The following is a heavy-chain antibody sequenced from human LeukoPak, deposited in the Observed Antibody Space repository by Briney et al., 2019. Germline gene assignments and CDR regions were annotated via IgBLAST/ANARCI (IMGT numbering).Heavy chain of an antibody. J-gene: IGHJ4*02. CDR3: AKGIEY. CDR2: ISYDGSNK. CDR1: GFTFSSYA. V-gene: IGHV3-30-3*01. Sequence: GGSLRLSCAASGFTFSSYAMHWVRQAPGKGLEWVAVISYDGSNKYYADSVKGRFTISRDNGKNTLYLQMNSLRAEDTAVYYCAKGIEYWGQGTLVTVSS. D-gene: IGHD6-13*01.